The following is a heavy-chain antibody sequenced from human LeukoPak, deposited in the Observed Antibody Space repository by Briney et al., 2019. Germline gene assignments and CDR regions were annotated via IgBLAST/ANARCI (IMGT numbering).Heavy chain of an antibody. CDR2: ISSSSSYI. CDR3: ASLALGSVFNWFDP. CDR1: GFTFSSYS. J-gene: IGHJ5*02. V-gene: IGHV3-21*01. Sequence: GGSLRLSCVASGFTFSSYSMNWVRLAPGKGLEWVPSISSSSSYIYYADSVKGRFTISRDNAKNSLYLQMNSLRAEDTAVYYCASLALGSVFNWFDPWGQGTLVTVSS. D-gene: IGHD7-27*01.